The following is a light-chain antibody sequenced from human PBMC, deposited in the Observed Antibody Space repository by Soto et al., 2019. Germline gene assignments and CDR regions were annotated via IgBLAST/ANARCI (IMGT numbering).Light chain of an antibody. V-gene: IGKV1-5*01. CDR2: DAS. CDR1: QSISNR. Sequence: DIQMTQSPSTLSASVGDRVTITCRASQSISNRLAWYQQKPGKAPKVLIYDASSLESGVPSRFSGSGSGTEFALTISSLQPDDFATYWCQHYGGMWTFGQGTKVEIK. CDR3: QHYGGMWT. J-gene: IGKJ1*01.